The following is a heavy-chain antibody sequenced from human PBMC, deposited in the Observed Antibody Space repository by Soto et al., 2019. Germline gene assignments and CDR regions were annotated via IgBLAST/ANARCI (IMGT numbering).Heavy chain of an antibody. D-gene: IGHD3-22*01. CDR1: GFTFSSYA. CDR2: ISGSGGST. J-gene: IGHJ4*02. Sequence: EVRLLESGGGLVQPGGSLRLSCAASGFTFSSYAMSWVRQAPGKGLEWVSAISGSGGSTYYADSVKGRFTISRDNSKNTLYLQMNSLRAEDTAVYYCAKDEQTITMIVVVITVFDYWGQGTLVTVSS. V-gene: IGHV3-23*01. CDR3: AKDEQTITMIVVVITVFDY.